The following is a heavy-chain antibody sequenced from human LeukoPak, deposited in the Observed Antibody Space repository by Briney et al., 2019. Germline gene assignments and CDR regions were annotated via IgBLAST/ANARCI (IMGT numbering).Heavy chain of an antibody. CDR3: ARDLDYGGYSNFDY. Sequence: QPGGSLRLSCAASGFTFSSYWMHWVRQAPGKGLVWVSRIKSAGSSIRYADSVKGRFTISRDNAKNTLYLQMNSLRAEDTAIYYCARDLDYGGYSNFDYWGQGTLVTVSS. V-gene: IGHV3-74*01. J-gene: IGHJ4*02. CDR1: GFTFSSYW. D-gene: IGHD4-23*01. CDR2: IKSAGSSI.